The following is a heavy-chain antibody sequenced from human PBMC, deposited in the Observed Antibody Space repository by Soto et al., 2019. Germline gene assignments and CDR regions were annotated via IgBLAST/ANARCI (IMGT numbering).Heavy chain of an antibody. V-gene: IGHV3-23*01. Sequence: GGSLRLSCAASGFTFSSYAMSWVRQAPGKGLEWVSAISGSGGSTYYADSVKGRFTISRDNSKNTLYLQMNSLRAEDTAVYYCAIVVDECFWSGAYYFDYWGQGTLVTVSS. CDR3: AIVVDECFWSGAYYFDY. J-gene: IGHJ4*02. CDR2: ISGSGGST. CDR1: GFTFSSYA. D-gene: IGHD3-3*01.